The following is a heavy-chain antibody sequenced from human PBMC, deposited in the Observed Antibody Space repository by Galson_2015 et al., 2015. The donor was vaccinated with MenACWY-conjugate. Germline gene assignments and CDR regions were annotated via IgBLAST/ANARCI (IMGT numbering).Heavy chain of an antibody. Sequence: FLRLSCAASGFTFSRYWMHWVRQSPGKGLVWVSRINSDGSAADYADSVKGRFTISRDNAKNTLYLQMNSLRAEDTAVYYCATYCSSPSCYANGAYWGQGTLVAVSS. J-gene: IGHJ4*02. CDR1: GFTFSRYW. D-gene: IGHD2-2*01. V-gene: IGHV3-74*01. CDR3: ATYCSSPSCYANGAY. CDR2: INSDGSAA.